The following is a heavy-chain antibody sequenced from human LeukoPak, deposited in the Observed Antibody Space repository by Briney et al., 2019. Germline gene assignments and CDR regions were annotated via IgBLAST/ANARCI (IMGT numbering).Heavy chain of an antibody. CDR2: IYYSGST. CDR1: GGSINSYY. J-gene: IGHJ4*02. V-gene: IGHV4-59*08. D-gene: IGHD6-6*01. Sequence: SETLSLTCSVSGGSINSYYWSWIRQPPGKGLEYIGYIYYSGSTNYNPSLKSRVTISVDTSKNQFSLKLSSVTAADTAMYYCARRRGPTARSDFFDYWGQGTLVTVSS. CDR3: ARRRGPTARSDFFDY.